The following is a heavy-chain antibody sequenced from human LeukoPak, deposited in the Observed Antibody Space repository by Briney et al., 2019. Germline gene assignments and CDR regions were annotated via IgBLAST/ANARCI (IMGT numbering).Heavy chain of an antibody. CDR1: GFSFSDYY. V-gene: IGHV3-11*01. J-gene: IGHJ4*02. D-gene: IGHD2-15*01. CDR2: ISGSGNMI. CDR3: ARFGDCSNAYCYLFSY. Sequence: GSLRLSCGASGFSFSDYYMSWIRLAPGRGLEWLSYISGSGNMIYYADSVKGRFTVSRDNAKNSLCLQMNSLRIEDTAVYYCARFGDCSNAYCYLFSYWGQGTLVTVSS.